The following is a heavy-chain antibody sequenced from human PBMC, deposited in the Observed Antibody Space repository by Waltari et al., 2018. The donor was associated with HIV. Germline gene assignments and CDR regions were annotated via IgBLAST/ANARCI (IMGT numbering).Heavy chain of an antibody. CDR3: AKGHYDFWSGSYYYGMDV. J-gene: IGHJ6*02. D-gene: IGHD3-3*01. CDR1: GFTFSSYA. Sequence: EVQLLESGGGLVQPGGSLRLSCAASGFTFSSYAMSWVRQGPGKGLGWVSAVCGRGGSTYYADSVKGRFTISGDNSKNTLYLQMNSLRAEDTAVYYCAKGHYDFWSGSYYYGMDVWGQGTTVTVSS. CDR2: VCGRGGST. V-gene: IGHV3-23*01.